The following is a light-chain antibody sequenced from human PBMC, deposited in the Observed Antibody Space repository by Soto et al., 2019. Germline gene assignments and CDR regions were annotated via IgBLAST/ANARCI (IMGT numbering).Light chain of an antibody. CDR1: SSDVGDYNY. CDR2: DVS. CDR3: SSYTSASTPVV. J-gene: IGLJ2*01. V-gene: IGLV2-14*01. Sequence: QSALTQPASVSGSPGQSITISCTGTSSDVGDYNYVSWYQLHPGKAPQLLIYDVSIRPSGVSNRFSGSKSGNTASLTISGLQTEDEADYYCSSYTSASTPVVFGGGTKLTVL.